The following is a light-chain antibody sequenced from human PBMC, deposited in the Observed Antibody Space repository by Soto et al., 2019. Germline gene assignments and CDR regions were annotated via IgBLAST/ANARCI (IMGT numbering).Light chain of an antibody. CDR3: QHYNSYPWT. J-gene: IGKJ1*01. CDR1: QTINNW. V-gene: IGKV1-5*01. CDR2: HAS. Sequence: DIQMTQAPSTMSASIGDRVTITCRASQTINNWLAWYQQNPGKAPNLLIYHASNLETGVPSRFSGSAFGTEFTLTISSLQPDDFATYYCQHYNSYPWTFGQGTKVEIK.